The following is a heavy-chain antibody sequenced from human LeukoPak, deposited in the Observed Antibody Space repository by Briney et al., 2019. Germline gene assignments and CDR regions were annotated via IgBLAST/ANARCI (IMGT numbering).Heavy chain of an antibody. D-gene: IGHD4-17*01. CDR3: AREKLRGWFDP. V-gene: IGHV4-39*02. Sequence: SEPLSLTCTVSGGSISSSSYYWGWIRQPPGKGLEWIGSIYYSGSTYYNPSLKSRVTISVDTSKNQFSLKLSSVTAADTAVYYCAREKLRGWFDPWGQGTLVTVSS. CDR1: GGSISSSSYY. J-gene: IGHJ5*02. CDR2: IYYSGST.